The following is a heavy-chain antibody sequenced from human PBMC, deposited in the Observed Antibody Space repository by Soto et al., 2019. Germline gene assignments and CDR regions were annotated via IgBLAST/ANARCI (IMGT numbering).Heavy chain of an antibody. CDR2: IKSKTDGGTT. V-gene: IGHV3-15*07. Sequence: GGSLRLSCAASGFTFSNAWMNWVRQAPGKGLEWVGRIKSKTDGGTTDYAAPVKGRFTISRDDSKNTLYLQMNSLKTEDTAVYYCTTGTVDTAMVDYYYGMDVWGQGTTVTVSS. CDR3: TTGTVDTAMVDYYYGMDV. CDR1: GFTFSNAW. J-gene: IGHJ6*02. D-gene: IGHD5-18*01.